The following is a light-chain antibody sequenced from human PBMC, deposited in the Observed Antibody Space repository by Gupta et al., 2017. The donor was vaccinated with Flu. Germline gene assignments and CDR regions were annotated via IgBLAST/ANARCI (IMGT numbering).Light chain of an antibody. CDR3: RAWNDSLTGVV. CDR1: SDNGEKNY. J-gene: IGLJ3*02. Sequence: RVNISCARSSDNGEKNYVYWYQQLPGTAPKLLIYRDSKRPSGVPDRFSGSKSGNTASLAISGLQAEDEADYYCRAWNDSLTGVVFGGGTKLTVL. V-gene: IGLV1-47*01. CDR2: RDS.